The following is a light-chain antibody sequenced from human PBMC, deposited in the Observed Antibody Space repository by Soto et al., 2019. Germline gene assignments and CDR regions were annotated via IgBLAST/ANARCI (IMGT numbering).Light chain of an antibody. Sequence: EIVLTQSPGTLSFSPRERATLSCMASQSVANYLDWYQQKPGQAPRLLIYGASTRATGVPDRLSGSGYGTDLTITISRMENEDFEVYQCQQYGSLSWTFGQGTQVDIK. CDR3: QQYGSLSWT. V-gene: IGKV3-20*01. J-gene: IGKJ1*01. CDR1: QSVANY. CDR2: GAS.